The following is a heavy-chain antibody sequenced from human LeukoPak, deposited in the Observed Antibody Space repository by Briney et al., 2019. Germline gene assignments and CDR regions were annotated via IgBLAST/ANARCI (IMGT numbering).Heavy chain of an antibody. CDR1: GFTFSSYS. J-gene: IGHJ4*02. CDR2: ISISSITI. CDR3: AGHCSGGSCYSTATLKSL. Sequence: VGSLRLSSAASGFTFSSYSMNWVPQAPGKGLGWVSYISISSITIYYADSVKGRFTISRDNAKNSLYLQMNSLRAEDTAVYYCAGHCSGGSCYSTATLKSLWGEGTLVTVSS. D-gene: IGHD2-15*01. V-gene: IGHV3-48*01.